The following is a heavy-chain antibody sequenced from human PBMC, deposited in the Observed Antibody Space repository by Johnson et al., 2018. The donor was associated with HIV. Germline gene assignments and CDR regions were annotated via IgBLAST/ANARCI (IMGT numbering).Heavy chain of an antibody. CDR1: GFTLSSYG. J-gene: IGHJ3*02. CDR3: ASGGSSTSLDAFDI. D-gene: IGHD2-2*01. V-gene: IGHV3-30*02. Sequence: QVQLVESGGGVVQPGGSLRLSCAASGFTLSSYGMHWVRQAPGKGLEWVAFILYDGSNKYYADSVTGRFTISRDNSKNTLYLQMNSLRAEDTAVYYCASGGSSTSLDAFDIWGQGTMVTVSS. CDR2: ILYDGSNK.